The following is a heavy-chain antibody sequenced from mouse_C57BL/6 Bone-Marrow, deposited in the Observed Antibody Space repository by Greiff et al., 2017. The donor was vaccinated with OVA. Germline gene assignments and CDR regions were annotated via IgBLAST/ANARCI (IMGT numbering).Heavy chain of an antibody. D-gene: IGHD1-1*01. J-gene: IGHJ3*01. V-gene: IGHV1-82*01. CDR3: ALYYGSTIGFAY. CDR2: IYPGDGDT. Sequence: VQVVESGPELVKPGASVKISCKASGYAFSSSWMNWVKQRPGKGLEWIGRIYPGDGDTNYNGKFKGQATLTADKSSNTAYMQLSSLTSEDSAVYFCALYYGSTIGFAYWGQGTLVTVSA. CDR1: GYAFSSSW.